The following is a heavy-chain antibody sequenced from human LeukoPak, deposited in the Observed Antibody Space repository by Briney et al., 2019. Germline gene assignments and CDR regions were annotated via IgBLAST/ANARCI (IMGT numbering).Heavy chain of an antibody. V-gene: IGHV4-39*01. CDR1: GDSISSSSFN. CDR3: ARLPYYYYFMDV. J-gene: IGHJ6*03. Sequence: PSETLSLTCTVSGDSISSSSFNWGWIRQPPGKGLEWIGSISSSGTTYYNPSLKSRVTISVDTSKNQFSLKLSSVAAADTAVYYCARLPYYYYFMDVWGKGSTVTVSS. CDR2: ISSSGTT.